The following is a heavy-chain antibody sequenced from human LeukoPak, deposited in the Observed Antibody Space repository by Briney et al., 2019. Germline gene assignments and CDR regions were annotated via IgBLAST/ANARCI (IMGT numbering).Heavy chain of an antibody. Sequence: PGGSLRLSCAASGFTFSSYGMHWVRQAPGKGLEWVAIIWYDGSNKYYADSVKGRFTISRDNSKNTLYLQMNSLRAEDTAVYYCARQAEWRLNWFDHWGQGTLVTVSS. J-gene: IGHJ5*02. CDR2: IWYDGSNK. V-gene: IGHV3-33*01. CDR3: ARQAEWRLNWFDH. D-gene: IGHD3-3*01. CDR1: GFTFSSYG.